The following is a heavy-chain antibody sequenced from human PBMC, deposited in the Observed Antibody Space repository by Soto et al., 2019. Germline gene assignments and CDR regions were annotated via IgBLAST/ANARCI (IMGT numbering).Heavy chain of an antibody. CDR1: GYTFTSTW. CDR3: TTDILWFGGDF. V-gene: IGHV1-46*01. Sequence: ASVKVSCKASGYTFTSTWMHWVRQAPGQGLEWMGIINPYGGAATYAEKFQGRVTMTRDTSTATDYMELNSLKTEDTAVYYCTTDILWFGGDFWGQGTLVPVSS. J-gene: IGHJ4*02. D-gene: IGHD3-10*01. CDR2: INPYGGAA.